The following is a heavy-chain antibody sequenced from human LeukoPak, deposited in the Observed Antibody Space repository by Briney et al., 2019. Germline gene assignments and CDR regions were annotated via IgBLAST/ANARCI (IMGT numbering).Heavy chain of an antibody. CDR2: INWNGGGT. J-gene: IGHJ4*02. CDR1: RFTFDDYG. D-gene: IGHD3-22*01. CDR3: ARGASYYYDSSRYYN. V-gene: IGHV3-20*04. Sequence: GGSLRLSCAASRFTFDDYGMSWVRQAPGKGLEWVSGINWNGGGTGYADSVKGRFTISRDSAKNSLYLQMNTLRAEDTALYYCARGASYYYDSSRYYNWGQGTLVTVSS.